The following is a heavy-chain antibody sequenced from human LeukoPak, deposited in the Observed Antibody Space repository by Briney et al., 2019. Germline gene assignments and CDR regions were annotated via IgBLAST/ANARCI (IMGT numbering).Heavy chain of an antibody. Sequence: SETLSLICAVYGGSFNDFYWTWIRQPPGKGLEWIGEINHSGRKNYSPSLKSRVTMSVDTSKNQFSLKLNSVSAADTAVYYCARGFWYSGYDSVVVAATQAYYFDYWGQGTLVTVSS. CDR1: GGSFNDFY. CDR2: INHSGRK. J-gene: IGHJ4*02. V-gene: IGHV4-34*01. D-gene: IGHD2-15*01. CDR3: ARGFWYSGYDSVVVAATQAYYFDY.